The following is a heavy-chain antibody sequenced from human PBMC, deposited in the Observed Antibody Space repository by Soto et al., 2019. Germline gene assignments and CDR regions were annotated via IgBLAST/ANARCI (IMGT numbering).Heavy chain of an antibody. V-gene: IGHV4-4*02. CDR2: IYHSGST. CDR1: GGSISSSNW. D-gene: IGHD3-22*01. Sequence: SETLSLTCAVSGGSISSSNWWSWVRQPPGKGLEWIGEIYHSGSTNYNPSLKSRVTISVDKSKNQFSLKLSSVTAADTAVYYCARAFYDSSGYLVDYWGQGTLVIVSS. J-gene: IGHJ4*02. CDR3: ARAFYDSSGYLVDY.